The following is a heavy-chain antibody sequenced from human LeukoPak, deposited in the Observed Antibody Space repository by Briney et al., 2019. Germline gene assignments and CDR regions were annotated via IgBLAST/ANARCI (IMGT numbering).Heavy chain of an antibody. J-gene: IGHJ5*02. Sequence: PGGSLRLSCAASGFTFSSYAMSWVRQAPGKGLEWVSAISGSGGSTYYADSVKGRFTISRDNSKNTLYLQMNSLRAEDTAVYYCATQGGRVVAAVPNRFDPWGQGTLVTVSS. CDR2: ISGSGGST. V-gene: IGHV3-23*01. D-gene: IGHD2-15*01. CDR1: GFTFSSYA. CDR3: ATQGGRVVAAVPNRFDP.